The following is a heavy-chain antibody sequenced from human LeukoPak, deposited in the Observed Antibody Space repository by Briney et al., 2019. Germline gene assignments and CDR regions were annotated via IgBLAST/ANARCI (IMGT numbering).Heavy chain of an antibody. Sequence: GESLKIPCKGSGYSFTSYWIGWVPQIPGKGLEWRGIIYHDDYNTNYSPSFQSQVTISADKSISTAYLQWSSLKASDTAMYYCARSGYSSVRGYWFDPWGQGTLVTVSS. CDR2: IYHDDYNT. V-gene: IGHV5-51*01. CDR1: GYSFTSYW. CDR3: ARSGYSSVRGYWFDP. D-gene: IGHD6-19*01. J-gene: IGHJ5*02.